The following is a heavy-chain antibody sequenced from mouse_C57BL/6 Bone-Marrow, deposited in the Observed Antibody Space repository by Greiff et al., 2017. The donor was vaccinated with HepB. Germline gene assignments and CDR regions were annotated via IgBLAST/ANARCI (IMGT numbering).Heavy chain of an antibody. Sequence: EVKLMESGPGLVKPSQSLSLTCSVTGYSITSGYYWNWIRQFPGNKLEWMGYISYDGSNNYNPSLKNRISITRDTSKNQFFLKLNSVTTEDTATYYCARDYYYGSRYWGQGTLVTVSA. CDR1: GYSITSGYY. V-gene: IGHV3-6*01. J-gene: IGHJ3*01. D-gene: IGHD1-1*01. CDR2: ISYDGSN. CDR3: ARDYYYGSRY.